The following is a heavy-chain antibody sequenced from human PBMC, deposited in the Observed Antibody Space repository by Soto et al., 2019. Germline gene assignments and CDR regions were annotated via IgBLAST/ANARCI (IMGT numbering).Heavy chain of an antibody. CDR3: ARAARAYGDSGY. CDR2: ISAFNDDT. CDR1: GYTFISYG. J-gene: IGHJ4*02. V-gene: IGHV1-18*01. D-gene: IGHD4-17*01. Sequence: GASVKVSCKASGYTFISYGINWVRQAPGQGLEWMGWISAFNDDTNYAQNLQGRVTMTRDTSTSTAHMELRSLRSDDSAMYFCARAARAYGDSGYWGQGTLVTVSS.